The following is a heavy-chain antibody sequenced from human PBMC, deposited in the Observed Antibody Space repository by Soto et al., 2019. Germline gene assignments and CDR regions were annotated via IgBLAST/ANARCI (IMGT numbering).Heavy chain of an antibody. J-gene: IGHJ4*02. CDR1: GYTFTSYG. D-gene: IGHD3-22*01. Sequence: ASVKVSCKASGYTFTSYGISWVRQAHGQGLEWMGWISAYNGNTNYAQKLQGRVTMTTDTSTSTAYMELRSLRSDDTAVYYCARDYVNYYDSSGYPDYWGQGTLVTVSS. CDR3: ARDYVNYYDSSGYPDY. V-gene: IGHV1-18*04. CDR2: ISAYNGNT.